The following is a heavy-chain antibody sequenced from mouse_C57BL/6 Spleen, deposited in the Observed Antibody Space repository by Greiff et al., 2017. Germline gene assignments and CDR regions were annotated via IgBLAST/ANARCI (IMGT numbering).Heavy chain of an antibody. CDR1: GFTFSDYG. J-gene: IGHJ3*01. D-gene: IGHD4-1*01. V-gene: IGHV5-17*01. CDR2: ISSGSSTI. CDR3: AELGVFAY. Sequence: EVKLQESGGGLVKPGGSLKLSCAASGFTFSDYGMHWVRQAPEKGLEWVAYISSGSSTIYYADTVKGRFTISRDNAKNTLFLQMTSLRSEDTAMYYCAELGVFAYWGQGTLVTVSA.